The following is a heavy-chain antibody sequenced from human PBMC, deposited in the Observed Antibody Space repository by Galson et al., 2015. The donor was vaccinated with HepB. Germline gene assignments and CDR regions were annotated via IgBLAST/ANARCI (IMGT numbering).Heavy chain of an antibody. J-gene: IGHJ4*02. CDR2: IIPILGIA. V-gene: IGHV1-69*04. CDR1: GGTFSSYA. Sequence: SVKVSCKASGGTFSSYAISWVRQAPGQGLEWMGRIIPILGIANYAQKFQGRVTITADKSTSTAYMELSSLRSEDTAVYYCARGFFAPYYDSSGQPGYFDYWGQGTLVTVSS. D-gene: IGHD3-22*01. CDR3: ARGFFAPYYDSSGQPGYFDY.